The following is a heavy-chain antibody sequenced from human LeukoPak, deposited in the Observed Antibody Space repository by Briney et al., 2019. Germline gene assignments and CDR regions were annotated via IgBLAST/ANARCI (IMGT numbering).Heavy chain of an antibody. CDR1: GGSIISYY. Sequence: PSADLSLPCSVSGGSIISYYWSWIRQRAGKGLEWIGRIYASGSTNYNPSLKSRVTISVDTSKNQFSLKLSSVTAADTAVYYFTRDPGAYDDYRNCGQGTLFTVSS. V-gene: IGHV4-4*07. J-gene: IGHJ4*02. CDR3: TRDPGAYDDYRN. D-gene: IGHD4-17*01. CDR2: IYASGST.